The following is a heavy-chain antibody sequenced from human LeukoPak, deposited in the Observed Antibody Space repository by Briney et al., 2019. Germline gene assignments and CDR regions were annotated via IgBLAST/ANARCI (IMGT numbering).Heavy chain of an antibody. V-gene: IGHV1-46*01. D-gene: IGHD3-22*01. CDR3: ARDLVNYYDSSGYYPRGDRRYFDL. Sequence: GASVKVSCKASGYTFTSYYMHWVRQAPGQGLEWMGIINPSGGSTSYAQKFQGRVTLTRDMSTSTVYMELSSLRSEDTAVYYCARDLVNYYDSSGYYPRGDRRYFDLWGRGTLVTVSS. CDR2: INPSGGST. J-gene: IGHJ2*01. CDR1: GYTFTSYY.